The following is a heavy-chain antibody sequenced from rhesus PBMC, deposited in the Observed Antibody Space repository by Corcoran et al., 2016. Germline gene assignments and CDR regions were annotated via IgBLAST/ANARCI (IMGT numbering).Heavy chain of an antibody. Sequence: QVQLQESGPGLVKPSETLSLTCAVSGGSISSGYDYWSWIRQPPGKGLEGIGYITYSWSTLYNPSLKRRVPISRDTSKNQFSLKLMSVTAADTAVYYCARGGVGATRWGQGVLVTVSS. CDR3: ARGGVGATR. J-gene: IGHJ4*01. CDR2: ITYSWST. V-gene: IGHV4-122*02. D-gene: IGHD1-44*02. CDR1: GGSISSGYDY.